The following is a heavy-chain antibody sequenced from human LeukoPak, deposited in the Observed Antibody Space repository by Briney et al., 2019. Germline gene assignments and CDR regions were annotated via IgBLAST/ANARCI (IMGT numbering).Heavy chain of an antibody. J-gene: IGHJ4*02. CDR1: GFTFRSYS. Sequence: GGSLTLSCAASGFTFRSYSLNWVRQAPGKGLEWISYISTSGTTIYYADSVKGRFTISRDNAKNSLYLQMNSLRAEDTAVYYCAKPNGSSLDYWGQGTLVTVSS. CDR2: ISTSGTTI. CDR3: AKPNGSSLDY. D-gene: IGHD2-15*01. V-gene: IGHV3-48*01.